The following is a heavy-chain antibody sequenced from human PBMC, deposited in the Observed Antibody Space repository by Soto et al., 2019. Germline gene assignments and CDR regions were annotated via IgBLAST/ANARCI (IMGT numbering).Heavy chain of an antibody. CDR1: GFAFSGYA. V-gene: IGHV3-30-3*01. D-gene: IGHD3-9*01. CDR2: ITYDGGEI. J-gene: IGHJ4*02. Sequence: QVQLVESGGGVVQPGKSLRLSCAASGFAFSGYAMHWVPQAPGTGLEWVAVITYDGGEIYYADSVKGRFTISRDNSKNTLSLQMNSLRAEDTAVYYCARDHGGVDDKYFFDYWGQGSLVTVSS. CDR3: ARDHGGVDDKYFFDY.